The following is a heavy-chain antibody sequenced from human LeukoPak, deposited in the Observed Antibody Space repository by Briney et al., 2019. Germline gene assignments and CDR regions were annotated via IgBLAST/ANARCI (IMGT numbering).Heavy chain of an antibody. Sequence: ASVKVSCKASGYIFTSYGISWVRQAPGQGLEWMGWISAYNGNTNYAQKLQGRVTMTTDTSTSTAYMELRSLRSDDTAVYYCARVRDYYDSSGLFDYWGQGTLVTVSS. CDR3: ARVRDYYDSSGLFDY. D-gene: IGHD3-22*01. CDR1: GYIFTSYG. CDR2: ISAYNGNT. J-gene: IGHJ4*02. V-gene: IGHV1-18*01.